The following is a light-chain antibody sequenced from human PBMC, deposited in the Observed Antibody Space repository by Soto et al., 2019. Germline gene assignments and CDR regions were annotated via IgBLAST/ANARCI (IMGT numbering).Light chain of an antibody. J-gene: IGKJ2*01. CDR3: QQYGDSRT. CDR1: QSVSSTY. CDR2: GAS. Sequence: ELVLTQSPGTLSLSPGERATLSCRASQSVSSTYLAWYQQKPGQAPRLLIYGASSRATGIPDRFSGSASGTDFTLTINRLEPEEFARYYCQQYGDSRTFGQGTKLEIK. V-gene: IGKV3-20*01.